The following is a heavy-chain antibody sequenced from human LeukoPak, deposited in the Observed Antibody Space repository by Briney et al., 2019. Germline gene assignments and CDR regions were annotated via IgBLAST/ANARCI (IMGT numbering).Heavy chain of an antibody. D-gene: IGHD3-3*01. Sequence: GGSLRLSCAASGFTFSSYGMSWVRQAPGKGLEWVANIKQDGSDKYYVDSVRGRFTISRDNAKRSLYLQMNSLRAEDTAVYYCARDGCFWSGYHAFDLWGQGTMVTVSS. J-gene: IGHJ3*01. CDR2: IKQDGSDK. V-gene: IGHV3-7*01. CDR3: ARDGCFWSGYHAFDL. CDR1: GFTFSSYG.